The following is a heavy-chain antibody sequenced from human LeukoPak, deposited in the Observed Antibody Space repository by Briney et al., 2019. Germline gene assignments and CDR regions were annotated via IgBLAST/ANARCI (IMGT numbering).Heavy chain of an antibody. Sequence: GGSLRLSCAASGFTFSSYTMNWVRQAPGKGLEWVSYSTTSSSIYYADSVKGRFTISRDNAKNSLYLQMNSLRAEDTAVYYCARTATAWDYYFDYWGQGTLVTVSS. CDR1: GFTFSSYT. J-gene: IGHJ4*02. D-gene: IGHD1-26*01. CDR2: STTSSSI. CDR3: ARTATAWDYYFDY. V-gene: IGHV3-48*04.